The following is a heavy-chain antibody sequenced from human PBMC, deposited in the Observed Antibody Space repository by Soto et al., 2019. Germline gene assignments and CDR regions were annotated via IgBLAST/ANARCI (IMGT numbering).Heavy chain of an antibody. Sequence: QVQLEESGPGLVKPSQTLSLTCTVSGDSISSGRYFWTWIRQHPGKGLEWIGYISHGGNAFYNPSLKPRVTMSVATSENQFSLMLTSVTAADTAVYYCARVETPMIPPIVPFDYWGQGTLVTVSS. CDR1: GDSISSGRYF. CDR2: ISHGGNA. CDR3: ARVETPMIPPIVPFDY. V-gene: IGHV4-31*03. D-gene: IGHD5-18*01. J-gene: IGHJ4*02.